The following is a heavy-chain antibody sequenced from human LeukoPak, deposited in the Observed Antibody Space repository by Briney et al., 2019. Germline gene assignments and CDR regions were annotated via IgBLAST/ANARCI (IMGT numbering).Heavy chain of an antibody. J-gene: IGHJ4*02. CDR3: ARGEDIVVVPAAIGVDY. D-gene: IGHD2-2*02. V-gene: IGHV1-2*02. Sequence: GASVKVSCKASGYTFTGYYMHWVRQAPGQGLEWMGWINPNSGGTNYAQKFQGRVTMTRDTSISTAYMELSRLRSDDTAVYYCARGEDIVVVPAAIGVDYWGQGTLVTVSS. CDR2: INPNSGGT. CDR1: GYTFTGYY.